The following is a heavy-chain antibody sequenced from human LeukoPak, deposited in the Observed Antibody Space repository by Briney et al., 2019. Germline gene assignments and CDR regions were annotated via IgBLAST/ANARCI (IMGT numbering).Heavy chain of an antibody. CDR1: GFILSNYA. Sequence: GGSLRLSCAASGFILSNYATSWVRQAPGKGLEWVSSISASGADTYYTDSVKGWFTISRDTSKNTLYLQMNSLRDEDTALYYCAKQLDSGNYYPTGDDYWGQGTLVTVSS. D-gene: IGHD3-10*01. V-gene: IGHV3-23*01. J-gene: IGHJ4*02. CDR3: AKQLDSGNYYPTGDDY. CDR2: ISASGADT.